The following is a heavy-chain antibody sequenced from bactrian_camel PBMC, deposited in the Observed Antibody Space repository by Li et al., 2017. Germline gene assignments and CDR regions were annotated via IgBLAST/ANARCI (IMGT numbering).Heavy chain of an antibody. Sequence: HVQLVESGGGAVQAGGTLRLSCAAYGYTFNMFACVAWFRQAPGEEREGVAGTTTGGTTTYADSVKGRFTIPRDNAKNSVYLQMNNLKLEDTATYYCAADFGPYCSGSYLARRANFEGQGTQVTVS. J-gene: IGHJ4*01. V-gene: IGHV3S53*01. CDR2: TTTGGTT. D-gene: IGHD2*01. CDR1: GYTFNMFA.